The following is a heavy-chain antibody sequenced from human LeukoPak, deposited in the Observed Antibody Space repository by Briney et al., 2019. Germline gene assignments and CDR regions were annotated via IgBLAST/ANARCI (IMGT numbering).Heavy chain of an antibody. J-gene: IGHJ6*02. CDR3: ARDLVKEKPSGGFYYYGMDV. CDR1: GGSIRGYH. D-gene: IGHD1-26*01. CDR2: FYYSGST. Sequence: PSETLSLTCTVFGGSIRGYHWSWIRQPPGKGLEWIGHFYYSGSTNFNPSLKSRVTISGDTSKNQFSLKVISVTAADTAVYYCARDLVKEKPSGGFYYYGMDVWGQGTTVTVSS. V-gene: IGHV4-59*01.